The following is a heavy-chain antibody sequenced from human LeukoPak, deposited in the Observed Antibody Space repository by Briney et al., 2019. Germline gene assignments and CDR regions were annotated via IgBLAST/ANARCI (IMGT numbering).Heavy chain of an antibody. CDR2: INQDGSEK. Sequence: GGSLRLSCAASGFAFNSYWMSWVRQAPGKWLEWVANINQDGSEKYYVDSVKGRFTISRDNAKNSLYLQMNSLKDEDTSVYYCASSRNWGQGTLVTVSS. CDR1: GFAFNSYW. J-gene: IGHJ4*02. CDR3: ASSRN. V-gene: IGHV3-7*02.